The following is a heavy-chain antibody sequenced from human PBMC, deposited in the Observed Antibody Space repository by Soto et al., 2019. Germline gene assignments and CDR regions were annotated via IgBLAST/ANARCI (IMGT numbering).Heavy chain of an antibody. V-gene: IGHV1-3*01. CDR1: GYTFTNYA. CDR2: INAGNGNT. D-gene: IGHD3-22*01. Sequence: QVQLVQSGAEVKKPGASVKVSCKASGYTFTNYAMHWVRQAPGQRLEWMGWINAGNGNTKYSQKFQGRVTITRDTSASTAYLELSGLRSEDTAVSYCARVYYYDIPDYWGQGTLGTVSS. J-gene: IGHJ4*02. CDR3: ARVYYYDIPDY.